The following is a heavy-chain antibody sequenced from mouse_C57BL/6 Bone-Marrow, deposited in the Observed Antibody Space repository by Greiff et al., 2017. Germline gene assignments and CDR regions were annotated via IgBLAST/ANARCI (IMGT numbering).Heavy chain of an antibody. D-gene: IGHD3-1*01. CDR2: ISGGGGNT. CDR3: ARRALYFDY. J-gene: IGHJ2*01. Sequence: EVQLVESGGGLVKPGGSLKLSCAASGFTFSSYTMSWVRQTPEKRLEWVATISGGGGNTYYPDSVKGRFTISRDNAKNTLYLQMSSLRSEDTALYYCARRALYFDYWGQGTTLTVSS. V-gene: IGHV5-9*01. CDR1: GFTFSSYT.